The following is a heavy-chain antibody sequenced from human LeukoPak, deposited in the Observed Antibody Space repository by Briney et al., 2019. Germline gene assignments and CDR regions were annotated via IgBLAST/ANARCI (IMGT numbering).Heavy chain of an antibody. CDR2: IKSVSDGETT. V-gene: IGHV3-15*01. CDR3: TTLWLGPEY. D-gene: IGHD3-10*01. J-gene: IGHJ4*02. CDR1: GFTYSNAW. Sequence: RAGGYLRLSCAGSGFTYSNAWMNWLRQGPGKGLECVGRIKSVSDGETTDYAAPVKGRFTISRDDSRSTLYLQMHSLRTEDTAVYYCTTLWLGPEYWGQGTLVTVSS.